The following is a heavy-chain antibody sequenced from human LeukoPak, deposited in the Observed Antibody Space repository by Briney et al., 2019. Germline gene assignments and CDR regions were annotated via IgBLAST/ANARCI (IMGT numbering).Heavy chain of an antibody. CDR3: ARGASSGYYGFLDY. Sequence: ASVKVSCKASSYTFSRSGISWVQQAPGQGLEWMGWISGYNGNTNYAQKFQGRVTMTTDTSTSTAYMELRSLRSDDTAVCYCARGASSGYYGFLDYWGQGTLVTVSS. CDR1: SYTFSRSG. D-gene: IGHD3-22*01. CDR2: ISGYNGNT. J-gene: IGHJ4*02. V-gene: IGHV1-18*01.